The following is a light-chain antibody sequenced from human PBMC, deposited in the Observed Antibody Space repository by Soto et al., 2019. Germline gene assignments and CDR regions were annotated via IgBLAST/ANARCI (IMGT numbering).Light chain of an antibody. Sequence: DRVITQSPATLSVAPGERVTFDCRASQGVSRKLAWYQHKPGQAPRLLISGASTGATGIPARFSGSGSGTEFTLTISSLQSEDCAIYYCQQRSSWITFGQGTLLEIK. CDR3: QQRSSWIT. CDR1: QGVSRK. CDR2: GAS. J-gene: IGKJ5*01. V-gene: IGKV3-15*01.